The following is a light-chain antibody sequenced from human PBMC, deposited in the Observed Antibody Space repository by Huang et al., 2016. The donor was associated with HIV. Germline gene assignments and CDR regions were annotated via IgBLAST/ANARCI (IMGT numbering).Light chain of an antibody. J-gene: IGKJ1*01. CDR1: QSVSSN. Sequence: EIVMTQSPATLSVSPGERATLSCRASQSVSSNLAWYQQKPGQAPRLLIYGASTRAPGIPARFSGSGSGTEFTLTISSLQSEDFAVYYCQQHNNWPPGRTFGQGTKVEIK. CDR2: GAS. V-gene: IGKV3-15*01. CDR3: QQHNNWPPGRT.